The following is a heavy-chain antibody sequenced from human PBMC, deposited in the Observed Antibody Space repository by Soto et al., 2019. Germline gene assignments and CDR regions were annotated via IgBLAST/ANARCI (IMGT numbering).Heavy chain of an antibody. D-gene: IGHD6-19*01. CDR2: IVNDGSEQ. J-gene: IGHJ5*02. CDR1: GFSFRTHG. CDR3: ARVDLFNTNGLAP. V-gene: IGHV3-33*01. Sequence: GGSLRLSCTATGFSFRTHGMHWVRQAPGKGLEWVAVIVNDGSEQGHADSVEGRFTISRDNDRNILYLQMNNLRAEDTARYYCARVDLFNTNGLAPWGPGPRVTAS.